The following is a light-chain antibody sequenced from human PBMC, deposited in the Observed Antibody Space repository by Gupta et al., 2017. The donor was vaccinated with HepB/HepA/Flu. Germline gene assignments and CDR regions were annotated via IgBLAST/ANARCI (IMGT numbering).Light chain of an antibody. CDR1: QTVLSN. Sequence: EIVMPQSPGTLSVPPGESATLSCRASQTVLSNLAWYQQKPGQAPRLLIYRASTRATGIPDRFRGSGSGTEFTLTISSLQSEDFAVYYCQQYNNWPTWTFGQGTKVEVK. V-gene: IGKV3-15*01. J-gene: IGKJ1*01. CDR3: QQYNNWPTWT. CDR2: RAS.